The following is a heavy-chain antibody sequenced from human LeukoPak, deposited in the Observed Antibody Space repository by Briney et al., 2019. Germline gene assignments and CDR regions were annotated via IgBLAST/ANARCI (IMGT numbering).Heavy chain of an antibody. Sequence: PGRSLRLSCAASGFTFDDYAMHWVRQAPGKGLEWVSGISWNSGSIGYADSVKGRFTISRDNAKNSLYLQMNSLRAEDTAVYYCARGYSSGGYWGQGTLVTVSS. V-gene: IGHV3-9*01. CDR3: ARGYSSGGY. CDR1: GFTFDDYA. J-gene: IGHJ4*02. CDR2: ISWNSGSI. D-gene: IGHD6-19*01.